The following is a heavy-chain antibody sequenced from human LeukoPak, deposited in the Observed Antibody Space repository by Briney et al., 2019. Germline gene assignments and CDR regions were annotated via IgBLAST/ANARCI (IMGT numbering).Heavy chain of an antibody. CDR1: GGSFSGYY. Sequence: SETLSLTCAVYGGSFSGYYWSWIRQPPGKGLEWIGEINHSGSTNYNPSLKSRVTISVDTSKNQFSLKLGSVTAADTAVYYCAREPSGSYVDYWGQGTLVTVSS. CDR3: AREPSGSYVDY. V-gene: IGHV4-34*01. J-gene: IGHJ4*02. D-gene: IGHD1-26*01. CDR2: INHSGST.